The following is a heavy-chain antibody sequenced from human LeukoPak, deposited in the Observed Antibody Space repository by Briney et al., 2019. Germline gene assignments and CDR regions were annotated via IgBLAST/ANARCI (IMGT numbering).Heavy chain of an antibody. Sequence: ASVKVSCKASGYTFTSYGISWVRQAPGQGLEWMGWISAYNGNTNYAQKLQGRVTMTTDTSTSTAYMELRSLRSEDTAVYYCARGKVVTMVRGVIITYFDYWGQGTLVTVSS. D-gene: IGHD3-10*01. V-gene: IGHV1-18*01. CDR2: ISAYNGNT. J-gene: IGHJ4*02. CDR3: ARGKVVTMVRGVIITYFDY. CDR1: GYTFTSYG.